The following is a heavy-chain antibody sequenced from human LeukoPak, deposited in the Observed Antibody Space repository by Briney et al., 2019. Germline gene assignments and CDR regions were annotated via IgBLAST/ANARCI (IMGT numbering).Heavy chain of an antibody. J-gene: IGHJ3*01. V-gene: IGHV1-2*02. D-gene: IGHD1-26*01. CDR1: GYTFTGYY. Sequence: ASVKVSCKASGYTFTGYYMHWVRQAPGQGLEGMGWINPNSGDTNYAQKFQGRVTMTRETSISTAYMELSRLRSDDTAVYYCARPVRGIYDAFDFWGQGTIVTVSS. CDR2: INPNSGDT. CDR3: ARPVRGIYDAFDF.